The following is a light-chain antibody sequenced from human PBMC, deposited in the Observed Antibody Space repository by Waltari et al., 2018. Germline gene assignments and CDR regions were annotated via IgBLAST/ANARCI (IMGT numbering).Light chain of an antibody. Sequence: DIQMTQSPSTLSASVGDRFTITCRASQGVSSWLAWYQQKPGRAPKLLIYEASSLEGGVPSRFSGSGSGTEFTLTISSLQPDDFATYYCQQYNSHSTWTFGQGTKVEIK. CDR3: QQYNSHSTWT. CDR2: EAS. J-gene: IGKJ1*01. V-gene: IGKV1-5*01. CDR1: QGVSSW.